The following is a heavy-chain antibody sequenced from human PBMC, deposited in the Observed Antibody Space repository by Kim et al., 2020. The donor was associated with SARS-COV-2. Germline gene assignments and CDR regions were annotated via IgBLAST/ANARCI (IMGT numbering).Heavy chain of an antibody. D-gene: IGHD6-19*01. J-gene: IGHJ6*03. CDR3: ARDYSSFLAGGYYYYMDV. V-gene: IGHV3-11*06. Sequence: KGRFTISRDNAKNSLYLQMNSLRAEDTAVYYCARDYSSFLAGGYYYYMDVWGKGTTVTVSS.